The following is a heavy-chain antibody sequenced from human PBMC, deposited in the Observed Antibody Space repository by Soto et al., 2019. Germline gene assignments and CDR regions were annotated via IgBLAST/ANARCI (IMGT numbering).Heavy chain of an antibody. CDR1: GLTFDDYA. V-gene: IGHV3-9*01. CDR2: ISGNGGRI. CDR3: ATQGY. J-gene: IGHJ4*02. Sequence: EVQLVESGGGLVQPGRSLRLSCAASGLTFDDYAMHWVRQAPGKGLEWGSGISGNGGRIGYADSVKGRFTISRVNTKNSLYLQMHSVRVEDTAFYYCATQGYWGQGTMVTVSS.